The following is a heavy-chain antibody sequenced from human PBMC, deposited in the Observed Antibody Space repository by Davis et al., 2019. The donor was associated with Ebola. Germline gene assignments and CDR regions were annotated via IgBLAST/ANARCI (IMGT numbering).Heavy chain of an antibody. Sequence: PSETLSLTCTVSDNSLMTGSSYYWGWIRQPPGKGLEWIGSIYYSGNTDYNPSLKSRVTMSVDTSKNQFSLKMSSVIAADTAVYFCARSGRIGVRLDAYDIWGQGTIVSVSS. CDR2: IYYSGNT. CDR1: DNSLMTGSSYY. CDR3: ARSGRIGVRLDAYDI. J-gene: IGHJ3*02. V-gene: IGHV4-39*07. D-gene: IGHD3-10*01.